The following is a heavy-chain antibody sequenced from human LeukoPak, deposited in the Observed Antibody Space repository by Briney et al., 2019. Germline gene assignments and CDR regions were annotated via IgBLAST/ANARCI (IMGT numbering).Heavy chain of an antibody. D-gene: IGHD3-22*01. CDR2: INPSGGST. Sequence: ASVKLSCKASGYTFTSYYMHWVRQAPGQGLEWMGIINPSGGSTSYAQKFQGRVTMTRDMSTSTVYMELSSLRSEDTAVYYCARGPYYYDSSGALNYWGQGTLVTVSS. J-gene: IGHJ4*02. CDR3: ARGPYYYDSSGALNY. V-gene: IGHV1-46*01. CDR1: GYTFTSYY.